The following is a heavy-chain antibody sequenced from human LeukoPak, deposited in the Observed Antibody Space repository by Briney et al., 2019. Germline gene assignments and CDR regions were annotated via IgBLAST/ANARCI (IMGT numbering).Heavy chain of an antibody. CDR1: GYTFTSYG. Sequence: GASVKVSCKASGYTFTSYGISWVRQAPGQGLEWMGWISAYNGNTNYAQKLQGRVTMTTDTSTSTAYMELRSLRSDDTAVYYCARDPASPVLRYFDWLPGWCYFDYWGQGTLVTISS. CDR2: ISAYNGNT. CDR3: ARDPASPVLRYFDWLPGWCYFDY. V-gene: IGHV1-18*01. D-gene: IGHD3-9*01. J-gene: IGHJ4*02.